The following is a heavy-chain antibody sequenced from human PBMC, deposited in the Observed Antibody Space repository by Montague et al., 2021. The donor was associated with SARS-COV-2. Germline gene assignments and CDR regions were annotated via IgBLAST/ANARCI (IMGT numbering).Heavy chain of an antibody. D-gene: IGHD1-26*01. CDR1: EFAFSSYA. Sequence: SLRLSCAASEFAFSSYALSWVRQAPGQGLEWFSAIYIGGSSTFYADSVKGRFTISRDNSKNTLYLQMNSLRAEDTAVYYCAKSAWGVTDAFDIWGKGTMVTVSS. CDR3: AKSAWGVTDAFDI. V-gene: IGHV3-23*03. CDR2: IYIGGSST. J-gene: IGHJ3*02.